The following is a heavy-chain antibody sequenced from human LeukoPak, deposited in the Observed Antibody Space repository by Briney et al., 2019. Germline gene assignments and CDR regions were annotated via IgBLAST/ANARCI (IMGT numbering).Heavy chain of an antibody. J-gene: IGHJ4*02. CDR2: IYYSGST. D-gene: IGHD5-12*01. Sequence: KSSETLSLTCTVSGGSTSSDGYYWGWIRQPPGKGLEWIGSIYYSGSTYYNPSLKSRVTISVDTSKNQFSLKLSSVTAADTAVYYCAVNGYDYYFDYWGQGTLVTVSS. CDR1: GGSTSSDGYY. V-gene: IGHV4-39*01. CDR3: AVNGYDYYFDY.